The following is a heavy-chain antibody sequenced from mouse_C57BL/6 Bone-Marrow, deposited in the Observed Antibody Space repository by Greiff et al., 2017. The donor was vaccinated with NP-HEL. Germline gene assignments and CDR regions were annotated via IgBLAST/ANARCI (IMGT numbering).Heavy chain of an antibody. CDR2: ISYDGSN. CDR3: ARATEGYFDV. Sequence: EVKLMESGPGLVKPSQSLSLTCSVTGYSITSGYYWNWIRQFPGNKLEWMGYISYDGSNNYNPSLKNRISITRDTSKNQFFLKLNSVTTEDTATYYCARATEGYFDVWGTGTTVTVSS. CDR1: GYSITSGYY. V-gene: IGHV3-6*01. J-gene: IGHJ1*03.